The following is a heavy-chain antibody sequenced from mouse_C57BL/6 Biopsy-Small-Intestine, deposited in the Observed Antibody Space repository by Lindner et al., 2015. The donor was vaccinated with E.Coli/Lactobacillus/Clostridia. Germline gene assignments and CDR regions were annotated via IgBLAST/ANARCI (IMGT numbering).Heavy chain of an antibody. D-gene: IGHD2-4*01. CDR1: GYSITSGYY. CDR3: ARRASYDYLYFDY. CDR2: ISYDGSN. Sequence: VQLQESGPGLVKPSQSLSLTRSVTGYSITSGYYWNWIRQFPGNKLEWMGYISYDGSNNYNPSLKNRISITRDTSKNQFFLKLNSVTTEDTATYYCARRASYDYLYFDYWGQGTALTVSS. V-gene: IGHV3-6*01. J-gene: IGHJ2*01.